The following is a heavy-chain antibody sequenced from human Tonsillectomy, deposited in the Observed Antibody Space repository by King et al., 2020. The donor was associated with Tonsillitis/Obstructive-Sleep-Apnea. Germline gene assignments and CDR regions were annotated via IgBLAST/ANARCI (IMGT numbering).Heavy chain of an antibody. CDR1: GYTFTSYY. J-gene: IGHJ4*02. V-gene: IGHV1-46*01. CDR2: INPSGGTT. CDR3: ARGVQQLAFDY. D-gene: IGHD6-13*01. Sequence: QVQLVESGAEVKKPGASEKVSCKASGYTFTSYYMHWVRQAPGQGLEWMGLINPSGGTTIYAQKFQGRVTMTRDTSTSTVYMEVRSLRSEDTAVYYCARGVQQLAFDYWGQGTLVTVSS.